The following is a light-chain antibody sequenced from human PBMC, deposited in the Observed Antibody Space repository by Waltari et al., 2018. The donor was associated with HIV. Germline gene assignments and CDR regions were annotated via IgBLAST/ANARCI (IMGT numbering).Light chain of an antibody. V-gene: IGLV2-23*02. CDR2: EVS. CDR1: ISDIGSYNL. J-gene: IGLJ2*01. CDR3: CSYAGGRVFVL. Sequence: QSALTQPASVSGSPGQSITISCTGTISDIGSYNLVPAYQQYPGRAPKLIIYEVSKRPSGVSDRFSGSKSGNRASLTVAGLKVEDEADYYCCSYAGGRVFVLFGGGTRLTV.